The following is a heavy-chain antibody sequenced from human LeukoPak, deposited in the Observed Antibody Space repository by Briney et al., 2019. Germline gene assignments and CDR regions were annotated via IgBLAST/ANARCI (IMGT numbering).Heavy chain of an antibody. CDR2: IIPIFGTA. D-gene: IGHD3-3*01. J-gene: IGHJ4*02. CDR3: ARDCDFWSGYLVY. V-gene: IGHV1-69*13. Sequence: SVKVSCKASGGTFSSYAISWVRQAPGRGLEWMGGIIPIFGTANYAQKFQGRVTITADESTSTAYMELSSLRSEDTAVYYCARDCDFWSGYLVYWGQGTLVTVSS. CDR1: GGTFSSYA.